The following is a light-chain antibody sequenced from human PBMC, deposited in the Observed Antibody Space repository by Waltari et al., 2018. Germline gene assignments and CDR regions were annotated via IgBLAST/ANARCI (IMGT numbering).Light chain of an antibody. CDR1: QSVSSSY. CDR3: QQYGTSPPLT. J-gene: IGKJ4*01. V-gene: IGKV3-20*01. Sequence: EIVLTQSPGTLSLSPGERATLSCRASQSVSSSYLAWYQHKPGKAPRLVIYGASSRAAGIPDRFSGSGSGTDFTLTISRLEPEDFAVYYCQQYGTSPPLTFGGGTKVEIK. CDR2: GAS.